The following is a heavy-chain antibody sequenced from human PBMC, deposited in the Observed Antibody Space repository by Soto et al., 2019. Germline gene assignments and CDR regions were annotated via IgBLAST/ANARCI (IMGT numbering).Heavy chain of an antibody. Sequence: QITLKESGPTLVKPTQTLTLTCTFSGFSLSTSGVGVGWIRQPPGKALEWLALIYWDDDKRYSPSLKSRLTVTKDTSKNQVVLTMTNMDPVDTATYYCANRRIAVAGACFDIWGQGTMVTVSS. CDR3: ANRRIAVAGACFDI. J-gene: IGHJ3*02. V-gene: IGHV2-5*02. D-gene: IGHD6-19*01. CDR1: GFSLSTSGVG. CDR2: IYWDDDK.